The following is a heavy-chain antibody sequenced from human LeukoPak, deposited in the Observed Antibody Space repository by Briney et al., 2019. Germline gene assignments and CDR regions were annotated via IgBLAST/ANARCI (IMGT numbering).Heavy chain of an antibody. Sequence: GGSLRLSCAASGFTFSSYAMSWVRQAPGKGLERVSAIRGSGGSTYYADSVKGRFTISRDNSKNTLYLQMNSLRAEDTAVYYCAKADTFGGVIVLYYFDYWGQGTLVTVSS. V-gene: IGHV3-23*01. CDR1: GFTFSSYA. D-gene: IGHD3-16*02. CDR3: AKADTFGGVIVLYYFDY. J-gene: IGHJ4*02. CDR2: IRGSGGST.